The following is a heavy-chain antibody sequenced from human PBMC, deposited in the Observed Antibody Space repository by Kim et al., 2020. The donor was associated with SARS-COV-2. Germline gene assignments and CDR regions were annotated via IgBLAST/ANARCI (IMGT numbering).Heavy chain of an antibody. D-gene: IGHD1-26*01. CDR2: T. CDR3: ARGFGLLAAVN. V-gene: IGHV1-3*01. J-gene: IGHJ4*02. Sequence: TKYSQKFQGRVTITRETSAGTAYMELSSLRSEDTAVYYCARGFGLLAAVNWGQGTLVTVSS.